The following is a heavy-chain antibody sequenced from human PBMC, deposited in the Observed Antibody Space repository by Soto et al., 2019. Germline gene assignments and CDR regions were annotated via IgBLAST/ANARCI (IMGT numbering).Heavy chain of an antibody. V-gene: IGHV4-4*07. CDR3: ARGQRFSDWFDP. J-gene: IGHJ5*02. CDR2: VYSSGGT. Sequence: QVHLQQSGPGLVNPSETLSLTCTVSGGSMSSYYWTWIRQPAGKGLEWIGRVYSSGGTHYNPSLKSRGAISLDTSKNQFSLRLLSVTDADPAVYYCARGQRFSDWFDPWGQGTLVTVSS. CDR1: GGSMSSYY. D-gene: IGHD3-3*01.